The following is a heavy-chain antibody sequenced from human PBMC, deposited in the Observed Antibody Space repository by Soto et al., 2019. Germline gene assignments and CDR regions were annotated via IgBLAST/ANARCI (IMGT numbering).Heavy chain of an antibody. CDR2: ISAYNGNT. Sequence: ASVKVSCKASGYTFTSYGISWVRQAPGQGLEWMGWISAYNGNTNYAQKLQGRVTMTTDTSTSTAYMELRSLRSDDTAVYYCASPTITAGAFDSWGQGTMVTVSS. D-gene: IGHD3-10*01. V-gene: IGHV1-18*01. CDR1: GYTFTSYG. CDR3: ASPTITAGAFDS. J-gene: IGHJ3*02.